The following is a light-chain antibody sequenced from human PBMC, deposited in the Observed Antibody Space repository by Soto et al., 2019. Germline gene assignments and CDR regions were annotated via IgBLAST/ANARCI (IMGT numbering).Light chain of an antibody. V-gene: IGKV1-5*03. CDR3: QQYDVYST. Sequence: DIHMTQSPSSLSASLGDRVTITFRASQTISSWLAWYQQKPGKAPKLLIYKASTLQDGVPPRFSGSGFGTEFTLTISSLQPDDCGLYYCQQYDVYSTFGQGTKVDI. CDR2: KAS. J-gene: IGKJ1*01. CDR1: QTISSW.